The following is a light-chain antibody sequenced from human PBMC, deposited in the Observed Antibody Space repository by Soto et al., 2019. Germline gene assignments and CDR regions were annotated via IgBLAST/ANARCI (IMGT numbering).Light chain of an antibody. Sequence: EIVLTQSPATLSVSPGERATLSCRASENVYNYLAWYQQIPGQPPRLLIYDASNRAAGVPARFSGSGSGTDFTLTIARLEPEDFAVYYCQQRSNWPTFGQGTKVDIK. CDR2: DAS. V-gene: IGKV3-11*01. CDR3: QQRSNWPT. CDR1: ENVYNY. J-gene: IGKJ1*01.